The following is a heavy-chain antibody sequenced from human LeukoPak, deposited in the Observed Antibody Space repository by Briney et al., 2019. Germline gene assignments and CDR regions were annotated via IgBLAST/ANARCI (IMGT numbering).Heavy chain of an antibody. J-gene: IGHJ4*02. Sequence: SGGSLRLSCAASGFTFSSYAMSWVRQAPGKGLEWVSAISGSGGSTYYADSVKGRFTISRDNSKNTLYLQMNSLRAEDTAAYYCAKGKQLLVQRALLNWGQGTLVTVSS. CDR3: AKGKQLLVQRALLN. CDR1: GFTFSSYA. D-gene: IGHD6-19*01. CDR2: ISGSGGST. V-gene: IGHV3-23*01.